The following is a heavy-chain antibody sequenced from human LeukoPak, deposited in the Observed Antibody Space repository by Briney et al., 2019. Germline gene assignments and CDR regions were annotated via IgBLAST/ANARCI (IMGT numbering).Heavy chain of an antibody. V-gene: IGHV3-30-3*01. D-gene: IGHD3-3*01. J-gene: IGHJ4*02. Sequence: GGSLRLSCAASGFTFSSYAMHWVRQAPGKGLEWVAVISYDGSNKYYADSVKGRFTISRDNSKNTLYLQMNSLRAEDTAVYYCARDSDALRFLEWLSPGYWGQGTLVTVSS. CDR1: GFTFSSYA. CDR2: ISYDGSNK. CDR3: ARDSDALRFLEWLSPGY.